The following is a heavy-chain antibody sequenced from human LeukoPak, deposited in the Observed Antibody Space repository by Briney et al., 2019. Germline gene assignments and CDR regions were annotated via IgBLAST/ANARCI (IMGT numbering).Heavy chain of an antibody. CDR2: INHSGST. CDR1: GGSISSYY. CDR3: ARGYYYDSSGYYRY. D-gene: IGHD3-22*01. V-gene: IGHV4-34*01. Sequence: PSETLSLTCTVSGGSISSYYWSWIRQPAGKGLEWIGEINHSGSTNYNPSLKSRVTISVDTSKNQFSLKLSSVTAADTAVYYCARGYYYDSSGYYRYWGQGTLVTVSS. J-gene: IGHJ4*02.